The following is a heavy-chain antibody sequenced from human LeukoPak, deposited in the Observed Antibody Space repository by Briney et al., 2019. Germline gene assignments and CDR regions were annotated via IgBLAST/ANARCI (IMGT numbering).Heavy chain of an antibody. Sequence: PSETLSLTCAVSSYSISSGYYWGWIRQPPGKGLECFGTIYHSGSTYYNPSLKSRVTISVDTSKSQFSLKLSSVTAADTAVYYCARAPRFLEWFPYYYYMDVWGKGTTVTVSS. CDR2: IYHSGST. V-gene: IGHV4-38-2*01. CDR3: ARAPRFLEWFPYYYYMDV. D-gene: IGHD3-3*01. CDR1: SYSISSGYY. J-gene: IGHJ6*03.